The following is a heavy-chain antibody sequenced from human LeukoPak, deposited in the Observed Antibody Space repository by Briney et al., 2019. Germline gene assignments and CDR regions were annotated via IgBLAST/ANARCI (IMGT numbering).Heavy chain of an antibody. CDR2: INPNSGGT. J-gene: IGHJ4*02. Sequence: ASVKVSCKASEYTFTGYYMHWVRQAPGQGLEWMGWINPNSGGTNYAQKFQGRVTMTRDTSISTAYMELSRLRSDDTAVYYCARAEDIVVVPAATFDYWGQGTLVTVSS. D-gene: IGHD2-2*01. CDR3: ARAEDIVVVPAATFDY. CDR1: EYTFTGYY. V-gene: IGHV1-2*02.